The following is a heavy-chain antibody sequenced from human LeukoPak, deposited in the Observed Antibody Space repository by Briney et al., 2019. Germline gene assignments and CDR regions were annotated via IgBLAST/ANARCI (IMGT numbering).Heavy chain of an antibody. V-gene: IGHV3-23*01. CDR3: ARRGYSSGWSVGF. D-gene: IGHD6-19*01. CDR1: GFTFSSYA. J-gene: IGHJ4*02. Sequence: GGSLRLSCAASGFTFSSYAMSWVRQAPGKGLEWVSDISASGGSTYYADSVKGRFTISRGNSKNTLYLQMNSLRAEDTAVYYCARRGYSSGWSVGFWGQGTLVTVSS. CDR2: ISASGGST.